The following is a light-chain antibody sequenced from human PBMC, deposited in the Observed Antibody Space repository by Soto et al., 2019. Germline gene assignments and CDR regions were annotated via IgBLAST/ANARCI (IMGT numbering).Light chain of an antibody. CDR1: SSDVGGYNY. CDR3: SSYAGSSAV. Sequence: QSALTQPPSASGSPGQSVTISCTGTSSDVGGYNYVSWYQQHPGKAPKLMIYEVSKRPSGVPDRFSGSKSGNTASLTVSGLQAEDEAAYYCSSYAGSSAVFGGGTKLTVL. CDR2: EVS. J-gene: IGLJ2*01. V-gene: IGLV2-8*01.